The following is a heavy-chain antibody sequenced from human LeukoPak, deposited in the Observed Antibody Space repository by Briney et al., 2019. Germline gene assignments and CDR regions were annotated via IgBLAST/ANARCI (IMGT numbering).Heavy chain of an antibody. J-gene: IGHJ6*02. CDR3: ARDQVVPAAMDYYYGMDV. D-gene: IGHD2-2*01. V-gene: IGHV1-2*02. CDR2: INLNSGGT. Sequence: ASVKVSCKASGYTFTGYYMHWVRQTPGQGLAWVGWINLNSGGTNYAQKFQRRVTMTRDTSISTAYMELSRLRSDDTAVYYCARDQVVPAAMDYYYGMDVWGQGTTVTVSS. CDR1: GYTFTGYY.